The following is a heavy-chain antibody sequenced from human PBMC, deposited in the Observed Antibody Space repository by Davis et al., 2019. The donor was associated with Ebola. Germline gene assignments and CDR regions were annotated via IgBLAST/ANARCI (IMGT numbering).Heavy chain of an antibody. J-gene: IGHJ3*02. CDR1: GGTFSSYA. CDR2: IIPIFDTA. V-gene: IGHV1-69*13. Sequence: SSVKVPCKTSGGTFSSYAISWVRQAPGQGLEWMGGIIPIFDTANYAQKFQGRVTITADESTSTAYMELSSLRSEDTAVYYCARLESPQRDAFDIWGQGTMVTVSS. CDR3: ARLESPQRDAFDI.